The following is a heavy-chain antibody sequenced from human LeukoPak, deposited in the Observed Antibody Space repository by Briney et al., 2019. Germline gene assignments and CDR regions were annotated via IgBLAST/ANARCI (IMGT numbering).Heavy chain of an antibody. Sequence: LVHPTPPLTLTCTLSGFSLSTSGVGVGWISQPPEKALEWLALSNWDDDKRYNPSQKRRVTITKETAKRQVDRTMPNMDPVDTATYYCAHSGLVDYNALHYFDYWGQGTLVTVSS. V-gene: IGHV2-5*02. CDR3: AHSGLVDYNALHYFDY. CDR1: GFSLSTSGVG. J-gene: IGHJ4*02. D-gene: IGHD4-11*01. CDR2: SNWDDDK.